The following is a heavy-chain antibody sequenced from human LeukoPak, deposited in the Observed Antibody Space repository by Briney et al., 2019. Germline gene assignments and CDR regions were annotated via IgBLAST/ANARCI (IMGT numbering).Heavy chain of an antibody. J-gene: IGHJ6*03. CDR1: GGSISSSRYY. V-gene: IGHV4-39*01. Sequence: SETLSLTCTVSGGSISSSRYYWGWIRQPPGKGLEWIGSIYYSGSTYYNPSLKSRVTISVDTSKNQFSLKLSSVTAADTAVYYCARHHMVRGPRSYYMDVWGKGTTVTVSS. CDR2: IYYSGST. D-gene: IGHD3-10*01. CDR3: ARHHMVRGPRSYYMDV.